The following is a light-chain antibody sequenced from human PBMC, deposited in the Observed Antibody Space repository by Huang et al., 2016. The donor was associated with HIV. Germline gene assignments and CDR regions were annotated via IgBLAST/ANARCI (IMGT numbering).Light chain of an antibody. J-gene: IGKJ3*01. V-gene: IGKV1-33*01. CDR2: DAA. CDR1: RHIYSY. Sequence: DIQMTQSPSSLSASIGDRVTIPCRASRHIYSYLNWYQHRPGKAPNLLIYDAANLEVGVPSRFSGSGSGRNFTLISSSLQPEDFATYYWQQYDSLPRTFGPGTKV. CDR3: QQYDSLPRT.